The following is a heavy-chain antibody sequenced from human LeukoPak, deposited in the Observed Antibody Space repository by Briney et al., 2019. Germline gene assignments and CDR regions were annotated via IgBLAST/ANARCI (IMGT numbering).Heavy chain of an antibody. V-gene: IGHV4-59*08. Sequence: GSLRLSCAASGFTFSSYAMSWIRQPPGKGLEWIGYIYHSGSTNYNPSLKSRVTISVDTSKNQFSLKLSSVTAADTAVYYCARLAAATGGWFDPWGQGTLVTVSS. D-gene: IGHD6-13*01. CDR2: IYHSGST. CDR3: ARLAAATGGWFDP. J-gene: IGHJ5*02. CDR1: GFTFSSYA.